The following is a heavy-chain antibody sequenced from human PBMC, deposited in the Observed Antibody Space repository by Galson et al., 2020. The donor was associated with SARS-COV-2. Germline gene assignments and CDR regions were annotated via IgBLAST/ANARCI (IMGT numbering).Heavy chain of an antibody. CDR2: ISAGSSYI. CDR1: GFPFSSYS. Sequence: GGSLGLSCAASGFPFSSYSMNWVRQAPGKGLEWVSSISAGSSYIYYADSVKGRFTISRDNAKNSLYLQMNSLRADDTAVYYCARVGGMATTPANYFYYGLDVWGQGTTVTVSS. D-gene: IGHD2-15*01. J-gene: IGHJ6*02. CDR3: ARVGGMATTPANYFYYGLDV. V-gene: IGHV3-21*01.